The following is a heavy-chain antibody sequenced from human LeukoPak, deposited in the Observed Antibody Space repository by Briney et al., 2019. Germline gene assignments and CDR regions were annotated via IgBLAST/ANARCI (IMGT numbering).Heavy chain of an antibody. Sequence: SETLSLTCTVSGGSISSSSYYWGWIRQPPGKGLEWIGSIYYSGSTYHNPSLKSRVTISVDTSKNQFSLKLSSVTAADTAVYYCARLPSYQLLQMYYFDYWGQGTLVTVSS. V-gene: IGHV4-39*01. D-gene: IGHD2-2*01. CDR2: IYYSGST. J-gene: IGHJ4*02. CDR1: GGSISSSSYY. CDR3: ARLPSYQLLQMYYFDY.